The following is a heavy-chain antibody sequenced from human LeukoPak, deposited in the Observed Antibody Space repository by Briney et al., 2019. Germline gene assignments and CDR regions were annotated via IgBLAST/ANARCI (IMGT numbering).Heavy chain of an antibody. CDR1: GYSISSGYY. CDR3: ARHSAWLPIRYYFDY. D-gene: IGHD5-12*01. J-gene: IGHJ4*02. Sequence: SETLSLTCAVSGYSISSGYYWGWIRQPPGKGLEWIGSIYHSGSTYYNPSLKSRVTISVDTSKNQFSLKLSSVTAADTAVYYYARHSAWLPIRYYFDYWGQGTLVTVSS. CDR2: IYHSGST. V-gene: IGHV4-38-2*01.